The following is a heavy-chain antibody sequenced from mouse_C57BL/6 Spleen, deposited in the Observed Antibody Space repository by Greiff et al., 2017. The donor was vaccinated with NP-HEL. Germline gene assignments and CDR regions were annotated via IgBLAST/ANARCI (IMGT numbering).Heavy chain of an antibody. CDR1: GFTFSSYT. J-gene: IGHJ3*01. D-gene: IGHD3-2*02. Sequence: EVQVVESGGGLVKPGGSLKLSCAASGFTFSSYTMSWVRQPPEKRLEWVATISGGGGNTYYPDSVKGRFTISRDNAKNTLYLQMSSLGTEETALEYCEKHDSSGWFAYWGQGTLVTVSA. CDR3: EKHDSSGWFAY. V-gene: IGHV5-9*01. CDR2: ISGGGGNT.